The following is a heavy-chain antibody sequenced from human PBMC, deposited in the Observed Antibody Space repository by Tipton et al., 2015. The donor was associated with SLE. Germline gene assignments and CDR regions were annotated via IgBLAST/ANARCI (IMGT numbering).Heavy chain of an antibody. J-gene: IGHJ6*02. V-gene: IGHV3-21*03. Sequence: GSLRLSCAASGFTFSSYSMNWVRQAPGKGLEWVSSISSSSSYIYYADSVKGRFTISRDNAKNSLYLQMNSLRAEDTAVYYCARRSRIAAAGYYYYGMDVWGQGTTVTVSS. CDR3: ARRSRIAAAGYYYYGMDV. CDR2: ISSSSSYI. D-gene: IGHD6-13*01. CDR1: GFTFSSYS.